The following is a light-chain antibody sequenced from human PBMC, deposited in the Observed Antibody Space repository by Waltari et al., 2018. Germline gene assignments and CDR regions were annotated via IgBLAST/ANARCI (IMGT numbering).Light chain of an antibody. CDR3: QALGSNRWV. V-gene: IGLV3-1*01. CDR1: ILGSKH. J-gene: IGLJ3*02. Sequence: SYELTQPPSVSVSPGQTASITSSGDILGSKHPSWYQHQAGPSPLLVSYPDINRPSGIPGRFSGSKSGNTATLTISGTQAMDDADYYCQALGSNRWVFGGGTKLTVL. CDR2: PDI.